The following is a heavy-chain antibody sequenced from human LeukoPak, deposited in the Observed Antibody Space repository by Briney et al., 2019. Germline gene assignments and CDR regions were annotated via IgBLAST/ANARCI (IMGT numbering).Heavy chain of an antibody. V-gene: IGHV3-23*01. D-gene: IGHD2-15*01. CDR3: AKGKTTSCYSSLDS. CDR1: GFTFSSYA. Sequence: PGRSLRLSCAASGFTFSSYAMHWVRQAPGKGLEWVSVISGSSGTTFYADSVKGRFTVSRDNSNNTLYLQMSSLRGEDTAVYYCAKGKTTSCYSSLDSWGQGTLLTVSS. J-gene: IGHJ4*02. CDR2: ISGSSGTT.